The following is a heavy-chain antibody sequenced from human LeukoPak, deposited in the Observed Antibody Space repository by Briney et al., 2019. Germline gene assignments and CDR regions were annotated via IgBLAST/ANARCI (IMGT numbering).Heavy chain of an antibody. Sequence: SETLSLTCTVSAGSISSHYWSWIRQTPGKGLEWIGQINYSGSTYYNPSLKSRVTLSIDTSKNQFSLKVSSVTAADTAVYYCARGIEAVGATLYFDYWGQGTLVTVSS. J-gene: IGHJ4*02. CDR1: AGSISSHY. V-gene: IGHV4-59*11. D-gene: IGHD1-26*01. CDR3: ARGIEAVGATLYFDY. CDR2: INYSGST.